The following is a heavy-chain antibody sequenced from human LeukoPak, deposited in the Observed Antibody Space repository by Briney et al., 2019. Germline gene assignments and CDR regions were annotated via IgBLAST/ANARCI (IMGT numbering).Heavy chain of an antibody. D-gene: IGHD3-10*01. Sequence: GGSLRLSSADSGFTFRSNAMNWVRQAPGTGLDWVSIISGSGDDTYYADSVKGRFTISRDNSKNTLYLQMNSLRAEDTAVYYCARKRGDGSASSVKFDYWGQGTLVTVSS. V-gene: IGHV3-23*01. CDR2: ISGSGDDT. CDR1: GFTFRSNA. J-gene: IGHJ4*02. CDR3: ARKRGDGSASSVKFDY.